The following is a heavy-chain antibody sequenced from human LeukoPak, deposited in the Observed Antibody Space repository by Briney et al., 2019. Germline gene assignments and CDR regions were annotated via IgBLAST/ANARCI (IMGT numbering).Heavy chain of an antibody. CDR1: GFTFDDYA. J-gene: IGHJ2*01. Sequence: GRSLRLSCAASGFTFDDYAMHWVRQAPGKGLEWVSGISWNSGSIGYADSVKGRFTISRDNAKNSLYLQMNSLRAEDTALYYCARVNLEGIYDWYFYLWGRGTLVTVSS. CDR2: ISWNSGSI. D-gene: IGHD2/OR15-2a*01. V-gene: IGHV3-9*01. CDR3: ARVNLEGIYDWYFYL.